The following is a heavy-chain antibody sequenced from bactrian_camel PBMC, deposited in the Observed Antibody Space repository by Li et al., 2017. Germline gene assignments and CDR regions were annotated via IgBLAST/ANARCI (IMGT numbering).Heavy chain of an antibody. CDR2: VGTYDGYT. J-gene: IGHJ6*01. CDR1: DYMAGTLC. V-gene: IGHV3S66*01. CDR3: VAIGPQNKIRVPYQICRAFGY. Sequence: EVQLVESGGGSVQAGGSLRLSCAASDYMAGTLCMGWFRQAPGKKREGVALVGTYDGYTLYADSVKGRFTISVNNAKATVYLQMTSLKPEDTSVYYCVAIGPQNKIRVPYQICRAFGYWGQGTQVTVS. D-gene: IGHD5*01.